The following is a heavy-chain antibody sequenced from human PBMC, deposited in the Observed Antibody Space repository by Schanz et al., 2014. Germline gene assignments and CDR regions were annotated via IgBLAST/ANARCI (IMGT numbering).Heavy chain of an antibody. CDR3: ARDEGGLIPFDY. D-gene: IGHD2-15*01. V-gene: IGHV3-43*01. CDR1: GFTFDDYT. CDR2: ISWNGGTT. Sequence: EVQLVESGGIVVRPGGSLRLSCAASGFTFDDYTMHWIRQPPGKGLEWVSLISWNGGTTYYADSVKGRFTISRDNAKNSLYLQMNSLRAEDTAVYYCARDEGGLIPFDYWGQGTLVAVSS. J-gene: IGHJ4*02.